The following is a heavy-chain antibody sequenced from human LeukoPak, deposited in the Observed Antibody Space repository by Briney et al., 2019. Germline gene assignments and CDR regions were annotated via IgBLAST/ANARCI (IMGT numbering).Heavy chain of an antibody. Sequence: GGSLRLSCAASGFTFSSYGMHWVRQAPGKGLEWVAVISYDGSNKYYADSEKGRFTISRDNSKNTLYLQMNSLRAEDTAVYYCAKDQYDDVWGSYPSFDYWGQGTLVTVSS. V-gene: IGHV3-30*18. CDR3: AKDQYDDVWGSYPSFDY. J-gene: IGHJ4*02. CDR1: GFTFSSYG. CDR2: ISYDGSNK. D-gene: IGHD3-16*02.